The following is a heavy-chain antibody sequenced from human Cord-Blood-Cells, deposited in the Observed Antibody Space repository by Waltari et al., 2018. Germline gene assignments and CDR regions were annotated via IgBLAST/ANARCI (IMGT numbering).Heavy chain of an antibody. CDR3: ATSNVDIVATIRYFDY. Sequence: QVQLVQSGAEVKKPGASVKVSCKVSGYTLTELSMHWVRQAPAKGLEWMGGVDPEDGETIYAQKFQGRVTMTEDTSTDTAYMELSSLRSEDTAVYYCATSNVDIVATIRYFDYWGQGTLVTVSS. CDR2: VDPEDGET. J-gene: IGHJ4*02. D-gene: IGHD5-12*01. CDR1: GYTLTELS. V-gene: IGHV1-24*01.